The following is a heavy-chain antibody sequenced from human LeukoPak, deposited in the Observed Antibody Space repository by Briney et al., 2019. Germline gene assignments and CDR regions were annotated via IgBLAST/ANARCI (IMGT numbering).Heavy chain of an antibody. CDR1: GFAFSNYA. Sequence: HPGGSLRLSCGASGFAFSNYAMTWVRQAPGKGLEWVSTSSGNGDSTYYGDSVKGRFTISRDNAKNSLYLQMNSLRAEDTAVYYCAELGITMIGGVWGKGTTVTISS. D-gene: IGHD3-10*02. J-gene: IGHJ6*04. CDR3: AELGITMIGGV. V-gene: IGHV3-23*01. CDR2: SSGNGDST.